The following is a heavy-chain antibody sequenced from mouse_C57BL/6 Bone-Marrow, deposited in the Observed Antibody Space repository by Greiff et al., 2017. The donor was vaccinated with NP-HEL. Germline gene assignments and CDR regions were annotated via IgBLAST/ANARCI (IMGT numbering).Heavy chain of an antibody. D-gene: IGHD2-3*01. J-gene: IGHJ4*01. V-gene: IGHV5-17*01. CDR1: GFTFSDYG. CDR2: ISSGSSTI. CDR3: ARITGYSLYAMDY. Sequence: DVKLVESGGGLVKPGGSLKLSCAASGFTFSDYGMHWVRQAPEKGLEWVAYISSGSSTIYYADTVKGRFTISRDNAKNTLFLQMTSLRSEDTAMYYCARITGYSLYAMDYWGQGTSVTVSS.